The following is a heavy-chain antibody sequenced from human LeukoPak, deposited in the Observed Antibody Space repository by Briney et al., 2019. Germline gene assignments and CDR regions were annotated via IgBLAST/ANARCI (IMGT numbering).Heavy chain of an antibody. Sequence: SVKVSCKASGGTFSSYAISWVRQAPGQGLEWLGRIIPILGIANYAQKFQGRVTITADKSTSTAYMELSSLRSEDTAVYYCARVDVVAVAGQDYWGQGTLVTVSS. CDR2: IIPILGIA. J-gene: IGHJ4*02. CDR1: GGTFSSYA. V-gene: IGHV1-69*04. CDR3: ARVDVVAVAGQDY. D-gene: IGHD6-19*01.